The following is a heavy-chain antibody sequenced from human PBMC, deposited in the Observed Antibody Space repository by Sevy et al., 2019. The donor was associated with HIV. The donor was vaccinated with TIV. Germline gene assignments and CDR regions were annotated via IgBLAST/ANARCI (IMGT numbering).Heavy chain of an antibody. V-gene: IGHV1-2*02. CDR2: INPANGDT. D-gene: IGHD1-1*01. J-gene: IGHJ2*01. CDR1: GYPFTDHS. Sequence: ASVKVSCKASGYPFTDHSVNWVRQAPGQGLEWMGWINPANGDTHYPRKFRGRVTLTRDTSTDTVYMELGWLTSDDTAVYFCARVKPSSGVWRSDCHFDLWGRGTLVTVSS. CDR3: ARVKPSSGVWRSDCHFDL.